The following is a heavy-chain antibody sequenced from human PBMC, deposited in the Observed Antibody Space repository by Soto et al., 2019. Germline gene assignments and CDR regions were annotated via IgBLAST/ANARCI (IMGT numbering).Heavy chain of an antibody. CDR2: IYSGGST. CDR3: AREGGGYNFLGIT. D-gene: IGHD5-12*01. Sequence: PGGSLRLSCAASGFTVSSNYISWVRQAPGKGLEWVSVIYSGGSTYYADSVKGRFTISRDNSKNTLYLQMNSLRAEDTAVYYCAREGGGYNFLGITWGQGTLVTVSS. CDR1: GFTVSSNY. V-gene: IGHV3-53*01. J-gene: IGHJ5*02.